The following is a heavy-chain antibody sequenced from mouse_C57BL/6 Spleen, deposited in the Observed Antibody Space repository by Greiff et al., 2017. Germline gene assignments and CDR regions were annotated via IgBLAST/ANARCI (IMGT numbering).Heavy chain of an antibody. CDR3: ASEDRNPAWFAY. CDR1: GFNIKDYY. Sequence: EVQLQQSGAELVKPGASVKLSCTASGFNIKDYYMHWVKQRTEQGLEWIGRIDPEDGETKYAPKFQGKATITADTSSNTAYLQLSSLTSEGTAVDYCASEDRNPAWFAYWGQGTLVTVSA. J-gene: IGHJ3*01. CDR2: IDPEDGET. V-gene: IGHV14-2*01. D-gene: IGHD2-14*01.